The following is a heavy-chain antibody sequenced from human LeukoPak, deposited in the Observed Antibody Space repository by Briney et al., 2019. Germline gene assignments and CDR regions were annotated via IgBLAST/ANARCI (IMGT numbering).Heavy chain of an antibody. V-gene: IGHV5-51*01. CDR1: GYSFTSYW. CDR2: IYPGDSDT. D-gene: IGHD3-10*01. CDR3: ARLEGYYGSGSADY. Sequence: GESLKISCKGSGYSFTSYWSGWVRQIPGKGLEWMGIIYPGDSDTRYSPSFQGQGTISADKSISTAYLQWSSLKASDTAMYYCARLEGYYGSGSADYWGQGTLVTVSS. J-gene: IGHJ4*02.